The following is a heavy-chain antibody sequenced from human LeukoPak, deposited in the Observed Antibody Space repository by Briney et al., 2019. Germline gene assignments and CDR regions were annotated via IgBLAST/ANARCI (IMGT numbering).Heavy chain of an antibody. D-gene: IGHD3-3*01. CDR2: IKKDGSEK. J-gene: IGHJ6*03. V-gene: IGHV3-7*01. CDR1: GFTFSSYW. Sequence: PGGSLRLSCAASGFTFSSYWMSWVRQAPGKGLEWVANIKKDGSEKYYVDSVKGRFTISRDNAKTSLYLQMNSLRAEDTAVYYCAREGYDFWGVYMDVWGKGTTVTVSS. CDR3: AREGYDFWGVYMDV.